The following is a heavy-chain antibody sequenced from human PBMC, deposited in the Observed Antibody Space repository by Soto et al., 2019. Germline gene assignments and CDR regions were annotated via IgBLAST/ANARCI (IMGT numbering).Heavy chain of an antibody. CDR2: IGTAGDT. Sequence: GGSLRLSCAASGFTFSSYDMHWVRQATGKGLEWVSAIGTAGDTYYPGSVKGRFTISRENAKNSLYLQMNSLRAEDTAVYYCARGDDFWSGYYYYGMDVWGQGTTVTVSS. D-gene: IGHD3-3*01. V-gene: IGHV3-13*01. CDR3: ARGDDFWSGYYYYGMDV. CDR1: GFTFSSYD. J-gene: IGHJ6*02.